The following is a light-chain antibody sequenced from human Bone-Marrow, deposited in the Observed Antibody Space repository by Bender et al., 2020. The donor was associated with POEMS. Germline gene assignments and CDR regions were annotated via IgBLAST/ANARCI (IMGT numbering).Light chain of an antibody. Sequence: QPALTQPRSVSGSPGQSITISCTGTNRDVGAFYYVSWYQQHPGRAPRLMIYDVTSRPSGVSNRFSGSRSGNTASLTISGLQAEDEADYYCSSYTTSSTTYVFGTGTKVTIL. V-gene: IGLV2-14*01. CDR1: NRDVGAFYY. CDR2: DVT. J-gene: IGLJ1*01. CDR3: SSYTTSSTTYV.